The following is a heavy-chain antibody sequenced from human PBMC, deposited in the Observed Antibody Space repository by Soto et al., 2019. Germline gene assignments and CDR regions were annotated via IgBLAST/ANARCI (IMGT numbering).Heavy chain of an antibody. V-gene: IGHV3-30-3*01. Sequence: GGSLRLSCASSGFTFSSYSMHWVRQAPGKGLEWVAVISYDGSNKYYAYSVKGRFTISRDNSKNTLYLQMNSLRAEDTAVYYCARDKLFGAARGLWYFDLWGRGTLVNVSS. CDR2: ISYDGSNK. J-gene: IGHJ2*01. D-gene: IGHD3-10*01. CDR1: GFTFSSYS. CDR3: ARDKLFGAARGLWYFDL.